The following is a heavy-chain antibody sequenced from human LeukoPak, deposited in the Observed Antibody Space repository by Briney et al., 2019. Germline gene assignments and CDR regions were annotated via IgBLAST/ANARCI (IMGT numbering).Heavy chain of an antibody. Sequence: GASVKVSCKASGYTFTSYDINWVRPATGQGLEWMGWMNPNRGNTGYAQKFQGRVTMTRNTSISTAYMELSSLRSEDTAVYYCARRLATIFGVVIEYYFDYWSQGTLGTVSS. J-gene: IGHJ4*02. CDR1: GYTFTSYD. CDR3: ARRLATIFGVVIEYYFDY. CDR2: MNPNRGNT. D-gene: IGHD3-3*01. V-gene: IGHV1-8*01.